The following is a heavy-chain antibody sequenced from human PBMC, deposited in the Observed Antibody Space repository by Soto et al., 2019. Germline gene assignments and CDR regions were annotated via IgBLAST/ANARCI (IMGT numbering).Heavy chain of an antibody. CDR3: AREAGRTSSTQLGTTGNYFDY. D-gene: IGHD1-1*01. CDR1: GYTFTGYY. V-gene: IGHV1-2*04. CDR2: INPNSGGT. J-gene: IGHJ4*02. Sequence: ASVKVSCKASGYTFTGYYMHWVRQAPGQGLEWMGWINPNSGGTNYAQKFQGWVTMTRDTSISTAYMELSRLRSDDTAVYYCAREAGRTSSTQLGTTGNYFDYWGQGTLVTVSS.